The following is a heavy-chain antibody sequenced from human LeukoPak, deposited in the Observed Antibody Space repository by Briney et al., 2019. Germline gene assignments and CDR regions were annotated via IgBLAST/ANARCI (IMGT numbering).Heavy chain of an antibody. CDR3: ARQNGLIAAADY. Sequence: GESLKISCEGSGYSFTNYWVGWVRQMPGKGLEWMGIIYPGDSDTRYSPSFQGQVTISADKSFRTAYLQWSSLKASDTAMYYCARQNGLIAAADYWGQGTLATVSS. J-gene: IGHJ4*02. CDR1: GYSFTNYW. CDR2: IYPGDSDT. V-gene: IGHV5-51*01. D-gene: IGHD6-13*01.